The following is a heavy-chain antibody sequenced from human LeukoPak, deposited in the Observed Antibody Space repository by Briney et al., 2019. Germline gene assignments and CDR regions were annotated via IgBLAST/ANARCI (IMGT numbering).Heavy chain of an antibody. Sequence: GGSLRLSCAASGFTFRSYWMHWVRQAPGKGLVWVSRINGDGSSTNYADSVRGRFTISRDNAKNTLYLQMSSLSAEDTAVYYCATVYGRDAYNYNDYWGQGTLVTVSS. J-gene: IGHJ4*02. D-gene: IGHD5-24*01. CDR3: ATVYGRDAYNYNDY. V-gene: IGHV3-74*01. CDR2: INGDGSST. CDR1: GFTFRSYW.